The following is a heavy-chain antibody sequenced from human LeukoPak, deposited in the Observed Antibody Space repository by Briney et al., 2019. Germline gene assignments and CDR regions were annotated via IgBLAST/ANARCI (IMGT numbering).Heavy chain of an antibody. D-gene: IGHD3-9*01. CDR3: ARDSKQYFDWLSFDY. J-gene: IGHJ4*02. V-gene: IGHV1-18*01. Sequence: VSVKVSCKTSGYTFTSYGISWVRQAPGQGLEWMGWISGYNGNTNYAQKFQGRVTMTTDTSTSTAYMELTSLRSDDTAVYYCARDSKQYFDWLSFDYWGQGTLVTVSS. CDR1: GYTFTSYG. CDR2: ISGYNGNT.